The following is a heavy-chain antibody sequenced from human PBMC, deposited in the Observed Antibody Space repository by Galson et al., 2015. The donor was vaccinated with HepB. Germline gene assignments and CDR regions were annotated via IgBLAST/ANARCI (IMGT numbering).Heavy chain of an antibody. Sequence: SVKVSCKASGYTFTGYYMNWVRQAPGQGLEWMGWINPNSGGTNYAQKFQGRVTMTRDTSISTAYMELSRLRSDDTAVYYCARDSSRVLGRRKYNWFDPWGQGTLVTVSS. V-gene: IGHV1-2*02. CDR1: GYTFTGYY. J-gene: IGHJ5*02. CDR2: INPNSGGT. CDR3: ARDSSRVLGRRKYNWFDP. D-gene: IGHD3-16*01.